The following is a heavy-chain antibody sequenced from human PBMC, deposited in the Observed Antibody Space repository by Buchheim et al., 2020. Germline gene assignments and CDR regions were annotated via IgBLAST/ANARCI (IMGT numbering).Heavy chain of an antibody. V-gene: IGHV3-30*18. J-gene: IGHJ4*02. Sequence: QVQLVESGGGVVQPGRSLRLSCAASGFTFSNYGIHWVRQAPGKGLEWVAVISNDGSYKYFADSVKGRFTISRDNSKNTLYLQMNSLRPEDTAVYYCTKESEDWGQGTL. CDR2: ISNDGSYK. CDR3: TKESED. CDR1: GFTFSNYG.